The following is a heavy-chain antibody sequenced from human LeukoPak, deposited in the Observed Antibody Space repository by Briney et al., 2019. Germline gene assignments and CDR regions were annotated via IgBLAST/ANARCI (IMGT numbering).Heavy chain of an antibody. CDR3: AKDLYYDSSGYSAKAY. J-gene: IGHJ4*02. CDR1: GFIFSSYA. V-gene: IGHV3-23*01. Sequence: GSLRLSCAASGFIFSSYAMSWVRQAPGKGLEWVSIISGNGGTTYYADSVKGRFTISRDNSKNTLYLQMNGLRAEDTAVYYCAKDLYYDSSGYSAKAYWGQGTLVTVSS. CDR2: ISGNGGTT. D-gene: IGHD3-22*01.